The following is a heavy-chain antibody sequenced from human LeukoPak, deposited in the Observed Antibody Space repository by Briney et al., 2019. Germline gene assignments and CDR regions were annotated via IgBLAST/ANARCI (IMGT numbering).Heavy chain of an antibody. D-gene: IGHD1-1*01. V-gene: IGHV4-59*01. CDR3: ARHGTRGTNLNWFDP. Sequence: SETLSLTCTVSGGSISSYYWSWIRQPPGKGLEWIGYIYYSGSTNYNPSFMSRVTISVDTSRNKFSLKLSSVTAADTAVYYCARHGTRGTNLNWFDPWGQGTLVTVSS. CDR2: IYYSGST. J-gene: IGHJ5*02. CDR1: GGSISSYY.